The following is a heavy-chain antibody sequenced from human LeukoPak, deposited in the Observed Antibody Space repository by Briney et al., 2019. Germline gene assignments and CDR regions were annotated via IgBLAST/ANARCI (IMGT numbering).Heavy chain of an antibody. J-gene: IGHJ4*02. D-gene: IGHD6-19*01. V-gene: IGHV4-4*02. CDR3: ASGAAVAGTRTFDY. CDR1: GGSISSSNW. CDR2: IYHSGST. Sequence: SETLSLTCAVSGGSISSSNWWSWVRQPPGKGLEWIGEIYHSGSTNYNPSLKSRVTISVDKSKNQFSLKLSSVTAADTAVYYCASGAAVAGTRTFDYWGQGTLVTVSS.